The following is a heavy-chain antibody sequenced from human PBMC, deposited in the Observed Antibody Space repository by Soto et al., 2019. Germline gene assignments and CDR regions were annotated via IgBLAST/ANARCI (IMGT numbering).Heavy chain of an antibody. CDR2: ISSSSSTI. V-gene: IGHV3-48*01. D-gene: IGHD2-2*01. J-gene: IGHJ4*02. CDR3: ELVVVPAAMGGPWLLDY. Sequence: GGSLRLSCAASGFTFSSYSMNWVRQAPGKGLEWVSYISSSSSTIYYADSVKGRFTISRDNAKNSLYLQMNSLRAEDTAVYYCELVVVPAAMGGPWLLDYWGQGTLVTVSS. CDR1: GFTFSSYS.